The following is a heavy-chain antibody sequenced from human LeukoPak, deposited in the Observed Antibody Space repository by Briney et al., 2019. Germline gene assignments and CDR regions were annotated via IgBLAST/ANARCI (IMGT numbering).Heavy chain of an antibody. V-gene: IGHV4-34*01. CDR1: GGSFSGYY. CDR3: ARGCIAAAGMLGYYYMDV. D-gene: IGHD6-13*01. CDR2: INHSGST. J-gene: IGHJ6*03. Sequence: SETLSLTCAVYGGSFSGYYWSWIRQPPGKGLEWIGEINHSGSTNYNPSLKSRVTISVDTSKNQFSLKLSSVTAADTAVYYCARGCIAAAGMLGYYYMDVWGKGTTVTVSS.